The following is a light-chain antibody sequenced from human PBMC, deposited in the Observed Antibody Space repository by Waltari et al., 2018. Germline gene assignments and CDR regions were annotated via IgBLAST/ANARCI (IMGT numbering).Light chain of an antibody. CDR2: DAS. Sequence: EIVMTQSPATLSVSPGEKATLSCRASQSVSSNVAWYQKKPGQAPRLLIYDASTRAPSIPAKFRGSGSGTEFTLTISSLQSEDFAVYYCQQYNRWPPITFGHGTRLEIK. V-gene: IGKV3-15*01. CDR1: QSVSSN. CDR3: QQYNRWPPIT. J-gene: IGKJ5*01.